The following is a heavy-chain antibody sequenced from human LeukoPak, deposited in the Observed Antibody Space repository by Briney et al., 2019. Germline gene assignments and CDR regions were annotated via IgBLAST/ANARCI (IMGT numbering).Heavy chain of an antibody. V-gene: IGHV4-59*01. CDR1: GGSISGYY. D-gene: IGHD3-10*01. CDR3: ARGSSMVRGDIDY. Sequence: SETLSLTCTVSGGSISGYYWSWIPQPPGKGLERIGYIYYSGSTNYNPSLKSRVTISVDTSKNQFSLKLSYVTAADTAVYYCARGSSMVRGDIDYWGQGTLVTVSS. CDR2: IYYSGST. J-gene: IGHJ4*02.